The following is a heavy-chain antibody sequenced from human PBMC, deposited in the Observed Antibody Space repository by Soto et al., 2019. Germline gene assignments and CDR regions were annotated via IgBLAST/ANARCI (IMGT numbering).Heavy chain of an antibody. Sequence: GASVKVSCKASGYTFTSYYMHWVRQAPGQGLEWMGMINPSVGSTIYAQKFQGRVTITADESTSTAYMELSSLRDEDTAVYYCVRERRYSDYSLHYWGRGTLVTVSS. D-gene: IGHD4-17*01. CDR2: INPSVGST. V-gene: IGHV1-46*01. CDR1: GYTFTSYY. CDR3: VRERRYSDYSLHY. J-gene: IGHJ4*02.